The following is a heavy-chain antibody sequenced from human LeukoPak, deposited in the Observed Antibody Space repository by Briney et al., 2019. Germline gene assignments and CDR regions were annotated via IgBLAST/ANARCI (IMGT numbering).Heavy chain of an antibody. CDR3: ARCRYDILTGYYFDY. V-gene: IGHV1-69*05. CDR1: GGTFISYA. D-gene: IGHD3-9*01. J-gene: IGHJ4*02. Sequence: SVKVSCKASGGTFISYAISWVRQAPGQGLEWMGRIIPIFGTANYAQKFQGRVTITTDESTSTAYMELSSLRSEDTAVYYCARCRYDILTGYYFDYWGQGTLVTVSS. CDR2: IIPIFGTA.